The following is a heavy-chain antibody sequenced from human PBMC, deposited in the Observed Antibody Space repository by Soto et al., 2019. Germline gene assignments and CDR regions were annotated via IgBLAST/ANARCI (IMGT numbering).Heavy chain of an antibody. CDR2: IYHSGST. J-gene: IGHJ5*02. D-gene: IGHD3-9*01. V-gene: IGHV4-4*02. Sequence: SETLSLTCAVSGGSISSSNWWSWVRQPPGKGLEWIGEIYHSGSTNYNPSLKRRVTISVDKSKNQFSLKLSSVTAADTAVYYCARGAPYYDLLTGYYEVNWFDPWGQGTLVTVSS. CDR3: ARGAPYYDLLTGYYEVNWFDP. CDR1: GGSISSSNW.